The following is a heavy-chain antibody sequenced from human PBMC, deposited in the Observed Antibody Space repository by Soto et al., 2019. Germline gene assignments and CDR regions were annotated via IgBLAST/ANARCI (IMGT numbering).Heavy chain of an antibody. V-gene: IGHV4-34*01. CDR2: TNHSGGT. CDR3: GRLGSSSEGCS. D-gene: IGHD3-10*01. CDR1: GGSFSNYY. Sequence: IISVTRALHGGSFSNYYCSWIRPPPGKGLEWIGATNHSGGTNYNPSLKSRVSISVDASTKQFSMQLTSVTAADTAVYYCGRLGSSSEGCSWGQGTVVTLSS. J-gene: IGHJ4*02.